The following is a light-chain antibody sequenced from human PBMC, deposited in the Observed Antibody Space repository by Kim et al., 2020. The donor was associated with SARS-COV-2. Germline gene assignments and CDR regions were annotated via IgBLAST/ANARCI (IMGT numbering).Light chain of an antibody. J-gene: IGKJ2*01. CDR2: DAS. V-gene: IGKV1-5*01. Sequence: DIHMTQSPSTLSASVGDRVTITCRASQSISSWLAWYQQKPGKAPKLLIYDASSLESGVPSRFSGSGSGTEFTLTISSLQPDDFATYYCQQYNSYSPRYTFGQGTKLEI. CDR3: QQYNSYSPRYT. CDR1: QSISSW.